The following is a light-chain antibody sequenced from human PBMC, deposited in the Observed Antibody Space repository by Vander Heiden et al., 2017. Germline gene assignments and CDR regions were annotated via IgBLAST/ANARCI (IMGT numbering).Light chain of an antibody. V-gene: IGKV1-39*01. CDR1: QSISSY. Sequence: IQITQSPSSLSASVGDRVTITCRASQSISSYLNWYQQKPGKAPKLLIYAASSLQSGVPSRFSGSGSGTDFTLTISSLQPEDFATYYCQQSYSTPWTFGQGTKVESK. CDR2: AAS. CDR3: QQSYSTPWT. J-gene: IGKJ1*01.